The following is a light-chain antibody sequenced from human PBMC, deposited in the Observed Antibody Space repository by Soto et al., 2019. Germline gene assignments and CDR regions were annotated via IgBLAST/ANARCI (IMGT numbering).Light chain of an antibody. Sequence: DIQMIQSPSSVSASLGDRVTITCRASQDINNWLAWYQQKPGRAPKLLIYAASSLQTGVPSRFSGSQSGTDFSLTITNLQPEDFATYYCQQANAFPSTFGQGTKLEIK. CDR1: QDINNW. CDR3: QQANAFPST. CDR2: AAS. J-gene: IGKJ2*01. V-gene: IGKV1D-12*01.